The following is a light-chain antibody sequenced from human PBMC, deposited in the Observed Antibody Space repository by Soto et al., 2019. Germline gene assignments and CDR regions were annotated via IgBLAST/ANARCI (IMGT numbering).Light chain of an antibody. CDR3: QQYGSSGT. Sequence: EIVLTQSLGTLSLSPGERATLSCRASQSINSNYLAWYQLKPGQAPRLLIYGASIRATAIPDRFSGSVSGTDFTLTISRLDPEDFAVYYCQQYGSSGTFGQGTKVDIK. CDR1: QSINSNY. CDR2: GAS. J-gene: IGKJ1*01. V-gene: IGKV3-20*01.